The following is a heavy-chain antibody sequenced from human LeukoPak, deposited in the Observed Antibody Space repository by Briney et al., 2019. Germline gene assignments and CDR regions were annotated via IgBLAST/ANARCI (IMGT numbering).Heavy chain of an antibody. CDR3: ARVSGGGVIVDY. V-gene: IGHV4-30-4*01. CDR1: GGSISSGDYY. D-gene: IGHD3-16*02. CDR2: IYYSGST. J-gene: IGHJ4*02. Sequence: SQTLSLTCTVSGGSISSGDYYWSWIRKPPGKGLEWIGYIYYSGSTYYNPSLKSRLTISVDTSKNQFSLKLSSVTAADTAVYYCARVSGGGVIVDYWGQGTLVTVSS.